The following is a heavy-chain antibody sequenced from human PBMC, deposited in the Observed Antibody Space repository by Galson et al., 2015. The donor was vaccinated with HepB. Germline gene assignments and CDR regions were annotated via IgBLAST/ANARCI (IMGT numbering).Heavy chain of an antibody. CDR1: GFTFSSYS. V-gene: IGHV3-48*01. Sequence: SLRLSCAASGFTFSSYSMNWVRQAPGRGLEWVSYISSSTTTMFYADSVKGRFTISRDNAKNSLYLQMNSLRAEDTAVYYCARERLTDWFDPWGQGTLVTVSS. J-gene: IGHJ5*02. CDR3: ARERLTDWFDP. CDR2: ISSSTTTM.